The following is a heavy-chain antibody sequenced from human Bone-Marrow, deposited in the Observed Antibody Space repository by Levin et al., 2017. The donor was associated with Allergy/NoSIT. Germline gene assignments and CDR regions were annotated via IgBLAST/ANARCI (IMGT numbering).Heavy chain of an antibody. CDR2: ISSLSSTI. J-gene: IGHJ5*02. CDR1: GFTFSTAS. Sequence: GESLKISCTASGFTFSTASMNWVRQAPGKGLEWVAFISSLSSTIYYADSVKGRFTVSRDNAKKTLFLHMGSLRGDDSGVYYCARDEASLWSYKIENGFDPWGQGTQVIVSS. CDR3: ARDEASLWSYKIENGFDP. V-gene: IGHV3-21*01. D-gene: IGHD1-14*01.